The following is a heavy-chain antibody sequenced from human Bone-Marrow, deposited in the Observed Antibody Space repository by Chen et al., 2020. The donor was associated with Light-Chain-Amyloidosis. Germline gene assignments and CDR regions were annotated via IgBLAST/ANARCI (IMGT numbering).Heavy chain of an antibody. CDR3: TRKGGYFYF. J-gene: IGHJ4*02. CDR2: VSGSTVST. Sequence: EVQLVESGGGLVQPGGSLRLSCATSGFNFSSFGMSWVRQAPGKGLEWVSTVSGSTVSTYYAGAVKGRFIISSDNSKSTLYLHMNSLRAGDTAVYFCTRKGGYFYFWGQGSLVTVSS. CDR1: GFNFSSFG. D-gene: IGHD3-10*01. V-gene: IGHV3-23*04.